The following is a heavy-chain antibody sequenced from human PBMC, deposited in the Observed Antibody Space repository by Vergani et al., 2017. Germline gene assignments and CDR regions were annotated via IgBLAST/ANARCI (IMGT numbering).Heavy chain of an antibody. CDR1: GGSVSSGSYY. D-gene: IGHD3-9*01. CDR3: ARLTTTPYYDILTGYYLAEDY. Sequence: QVQLQESGPGLVKPSETLSLTCTVSGGSVSSGSYYWSWIRQPPGKGLEWIGSIYYSGSTYYNPSLKSRVTISVDTSKNQFSLKLSSVTAADTAVYYCARLTTTPYYDILTGYYLAEDYWGQGTLVTVSS. J-gene: IGHJ4*02. CDR2: IYYSGST. V-gene: IGHV4-39*01.